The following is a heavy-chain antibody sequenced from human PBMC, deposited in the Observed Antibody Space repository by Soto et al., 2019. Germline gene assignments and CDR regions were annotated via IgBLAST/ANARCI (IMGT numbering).Heavy chain of an antibody. CDR3: ARLSFGIRYYYDSSGRPIWWFDP. V-gene: IGHV4-39*01. CDR2: IYYSGST. D-gene: IGHD3-22*01. Sequence: SETLSLTCTVSGGSISSSSYYWGWIRQPPGKGLEWIGSIYYSGSTYYNPSLKSRVTISVDTSKNQLSLKLSSVTAADTAVYYCARLSFGIRYYYDSSGRPIWWFDPWGQGTLVTVSS. J-gene: IGHJ5*02. CDR1: GGSISSSSYY.